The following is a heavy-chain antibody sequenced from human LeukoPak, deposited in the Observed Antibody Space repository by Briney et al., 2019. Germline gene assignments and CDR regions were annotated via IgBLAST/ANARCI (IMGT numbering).Heavy chain of an antibody. J-gene: IGHJ4*02. CDR3: AKKYDSSGFYFDY. CDR2: ISGSGGST. D-gene: IGHD3-22*01. CDR1: GFTFSSYA. V-gene: IGHV3-23*01. Sequence: GGSLRLSCAAPGFTFSSYAMSWVRQAPGKGLEWVSGISGSGGSTYYADSVKGRFTISRDNSKNTLYLQMNSLRADDTAVYYCAKKYDSSGFYFDYWGQGTLVTVSS.